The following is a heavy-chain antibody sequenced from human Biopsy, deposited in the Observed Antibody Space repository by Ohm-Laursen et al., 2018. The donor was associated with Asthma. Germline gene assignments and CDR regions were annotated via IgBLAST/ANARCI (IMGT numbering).Heavy chain of an antibody. CDR2: ISFDGTNK. J-gene: IGHJ6*02. Sequence: SLRLSCAASGFSFSDYYMTWMRQTPGKGLEWVAVISFDGTNKYYADSVKGRFTISRDNSKNTLDLQMNSLSAEDSAVYYCARVDGVVEPATRMGGMDVWGQGTTVTVSS. D-gene: IGHD2-15*01. CDR1: GFSFSDYY. CDR3: ARVDGVVEPATRMGGMDV. V-gene: IGHV3-30*03.